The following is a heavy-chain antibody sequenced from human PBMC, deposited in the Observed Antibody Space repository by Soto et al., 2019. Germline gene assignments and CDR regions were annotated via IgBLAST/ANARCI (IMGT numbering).Heavy chain of an antibody. CDR1: GFTFGDYA. J-gene: IGHJ6*03. Sequence: PGGSLRLSCTASGFTFGDYAMSWFRQAPGKGLEWVGFIRNKAYGGTTEYAASVKGRFTVSRDDSRSIAYLQMDSLKTEDTAVYSCTRASITLVGGVPYYMDVWGKGTTVTVSS. CDR3: TRASITLVGGVPYYMDV. CDR2: IRNKAYGGTT. D-gene: IGHD3-10*01. V-gene: IGHV3-49*03.